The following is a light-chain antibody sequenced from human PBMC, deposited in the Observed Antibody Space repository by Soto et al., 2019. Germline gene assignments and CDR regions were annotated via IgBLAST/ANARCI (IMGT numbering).Light chain of an antibody. CDR3: QQLNSYPLT. Sequence: DIQMTQSPSTLSASVGDRVTITCRASQTISNWLAWYQQKPGKAPKVLIFDASTLDGGVPSRFSGRRSGTDFTLTISSLQPEDFATYYCQQLNSYPLTFGGGTKVDIK. J-gene: IGKJ4*01. V-gene: IGKV1-5*01. CDR1: QTISNW. CDR2: DAS.